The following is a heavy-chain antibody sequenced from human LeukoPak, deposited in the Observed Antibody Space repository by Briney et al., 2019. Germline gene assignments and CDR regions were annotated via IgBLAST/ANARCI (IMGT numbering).Heavy chain of an antibody. CDR2: IIPIFGTA. J-gene: IGHJ3*02. V-gene: IGHV1-69*05. Sequence: SVKVSCKASGGTFSSYAISWVRQAPGQGLEWMGGIIPIFGTANYAQKFQGRVTITTDESTSTAYMELSSLRSEDTAVYYCARKAAGVGDMWAFDIWGQGTMVTVSS. CDR1: GGTFSSYA. CDR3: ARKAAGVGDMWAFDI. D-gene: IGHD2-15*01.